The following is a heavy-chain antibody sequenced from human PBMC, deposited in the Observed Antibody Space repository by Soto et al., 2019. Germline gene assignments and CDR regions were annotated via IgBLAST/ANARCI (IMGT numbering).Heavy chain of an antibody. D-gene: IGHD6-19*01. Sequence: SETLSLTCTVSGGSISSSSYYWGWIRQPPGKGLEWIGSIYYSGSTYYNPSLKSRVTISVDTSKNQFSLKLSSVTAADTAVYYCARWGAVADFDYWGQGTLVTVSS. CDR2: IYYSGST. CDR1: GGSISSSSYY. CDR3: ARWGAVADFDY. J-gene: IGHJ4*02. V-gene: IGHV4-39*01.